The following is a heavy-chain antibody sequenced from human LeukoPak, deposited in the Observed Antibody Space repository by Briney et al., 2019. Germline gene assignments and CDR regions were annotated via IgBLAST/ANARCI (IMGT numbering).Heavy chain of an antibody. CDR1: GGSISSSSYY. D-gene: IGHD3-22*01. J-gene: IGHJ4*02. Sequence: SETLSLTCTVSGGSISSSSYYRGWIRQPPGKGLEWIGEIYHSGSTNYNPSLKSRVTISVDKSKNQFSLKLSSVTAADTAVYYCARSGYYDSSGYYSSWGQGTLVTVSS. V-gene: IGHV4-39*07. CDR3: ARSGYYDSSGYYSS. CDR2: IYHSGST.